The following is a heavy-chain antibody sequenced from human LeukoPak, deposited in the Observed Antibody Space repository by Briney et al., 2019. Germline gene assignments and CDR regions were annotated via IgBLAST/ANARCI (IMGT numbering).Heavy chain of an antibody. CDR1: GVSFSGYY. V-gene: IGHV4-34*01. Sequence: RSSETLSLTCAVYGVSFSGYYWSWIRQPPGKGLEWIGEINHSGSTNYKPSLKSRVTISVDTSKNQFSLKLSSVTAADTAVYYCARAGGDIVATNSEALDYWGQGTLVTVSS. J-gene: IGHJ4*02. D-gene: IGHD5-12*01. CDR3: ARAGGDIVATNSEALDY. CDR2: INHSGST.